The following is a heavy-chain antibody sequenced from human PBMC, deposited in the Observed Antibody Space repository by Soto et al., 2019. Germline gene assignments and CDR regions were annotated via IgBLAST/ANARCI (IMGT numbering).Heavy chain of an antibody. CDR2: LNASNGNT. J-gene: IGHJ5*02. V-gene: IGHV1-3*01. CDR3: ARLQYVMFDP. Sequence: GASVKVSCKASGYTFTSYDINWVRQATGQGLEWMGWLNASNGNTNYSQKFQGRVTITRDTSTSTAYMELSSLRSEDTAVYYCARLQYVMFDPWGQGTLVTVSS. D-gene: IGHD3-16*01. CDR1: GYTFTSYD.